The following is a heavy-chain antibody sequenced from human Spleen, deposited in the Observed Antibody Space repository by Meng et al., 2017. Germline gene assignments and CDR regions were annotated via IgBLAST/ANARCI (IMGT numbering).Heavy chain of an antibody. Sequence: GESLKISCAASGFTFSSYGMHWVRQAPGKGLEWVAVIWYDRSNKYYADSVKGRFTISRDNSKNTLYLQMNSLKTEDTAVYYCTTDLPFTEGGVITTWGQGTLVTVSS. V-gene: IGHV3-33*01. CDR2: IWYDRSNK. CDR3: TTDLPFTEGGVITT. J-gene: IGHJ5*02. CDR1: GFTFSSYG. D-gene: IGHD3-16*02.